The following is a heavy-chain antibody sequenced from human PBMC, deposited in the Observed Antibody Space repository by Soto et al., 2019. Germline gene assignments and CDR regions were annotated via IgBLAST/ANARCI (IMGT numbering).Heavy chain of an antibody. D-gene: IGHD5-18*01. CDR2: INHSGST. CDR3: ARGAVDTAMVTGWFDP. CDR1: GGSFSGYY. Sequence: QVQLQQWGAGLLKPSETLSLTCAVYGGSFSGYYWSWIRHPPGKGLEWIGEINHSGSTNYNPSLKSRVTISVDTSKNQFSLKLSSVTAADTAVYYCARGAVDTAMVTGWFDPWGQGTLVTVSS. V-gene: IGHV4-34*01. J-gene: IGHJ5*02.